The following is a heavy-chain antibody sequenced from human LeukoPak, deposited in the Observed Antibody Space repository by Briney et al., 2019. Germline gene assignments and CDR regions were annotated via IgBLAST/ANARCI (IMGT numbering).Heavy chain of an antibody. CDR2: ISASGGTT. CDR1: GFTFSTYG. D-gene: IGHD6-19*01. J-gene: IGHJ4*02. CDR3: AKVREKQWLYYFGF. V-gene: IGHV3-23*01. Sequence: PGGPLRLSCAAPGFTFSTYGMSWVRQAPGKGLEWVSLISASGGTTYYADSVKGRFTISRDNSENTLYLQMNSLRAENTAVYYCAKVREKQWLYYFGFWGQGTLVTVSS.